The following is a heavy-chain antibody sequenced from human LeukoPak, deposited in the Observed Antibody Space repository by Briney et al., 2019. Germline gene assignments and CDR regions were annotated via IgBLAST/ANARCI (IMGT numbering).Heavy chain of an antibody. V-gene: IGHV1-2*02. D-gene: IGHD1-26*01. Sequence: ASVKISCKASGYTFTGYYMHWVRQAPEQGVEWMGWINPNSGGTNYAQKFQGRVTMTRDTSINTDYMELSRLRSDDTAVYYCAKEDSGSSIDYWGQGTLVTVSS. CDR3: AKEDSGSSIDY. CDR2: INPNSGGT. CDR1: GYTFTGYY. J-gene: IGHJ4*02.